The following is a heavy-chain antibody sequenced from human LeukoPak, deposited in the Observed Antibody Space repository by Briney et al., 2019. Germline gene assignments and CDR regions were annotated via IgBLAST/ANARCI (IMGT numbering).Heavy chain of an antibody. CDR2: IYYSGST. CDR3: ERGRAPYDSSAFDI. CDR1: GGSISSYY. D-gene: IGHD3-22*01. Sequence: PSETLSLTCTVSGGSISSYYWSWIRQPPGKGLEGIGYIYYSGSTNYNPSLKSRVTISVDTYKNQFSLKLSSVTAAETAVYYCERGRAPYDSSAFDIWGQGTMVTVSS. V-gene: IGHV4-59*01. J-gene: IGHJ3*02.